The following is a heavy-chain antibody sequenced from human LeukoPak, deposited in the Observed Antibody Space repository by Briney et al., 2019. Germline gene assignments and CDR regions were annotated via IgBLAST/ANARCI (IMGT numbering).Heavy chain of an antibody. CDR3: ARDLTDDAFDI. V-gene: IGHV4-59*01. Sequence: SETLSLTCTVSGGSISSYYWSWIRQPPGKGLEWIGYIYYSGSTNYNPSLKSRVTISVDTSKNQFSLKLSSVTAADTAVYYCARDLTDDAFDIWGQGTMVTVSS. J-gene: IGHJ3*02. CDR1: GGSISSYY. CDR2: IYYSGST.